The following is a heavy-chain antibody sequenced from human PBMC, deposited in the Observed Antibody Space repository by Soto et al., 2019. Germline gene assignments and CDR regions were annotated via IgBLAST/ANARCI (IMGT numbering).Heavy chain of an antibody. CDR2: ISSSSSYI. V-gene: IGHV3-21*01. D-gene: IGHD2-2*01. CDR3: ARDRVRVVVPAAINWFDP. CDR1: GFTFSSYS. Sequence: GSLRLSCAASGFTFSSYSMNWVRQAPGKGLEWVSSISSSSSYIYYADSVKGRFTISRDNAKNSLYLQMNSLRAEDTAVYYCARDRVRVVVPAAINWFDPWGQGTLVTVSS. J-gene: IGHJ5*02.